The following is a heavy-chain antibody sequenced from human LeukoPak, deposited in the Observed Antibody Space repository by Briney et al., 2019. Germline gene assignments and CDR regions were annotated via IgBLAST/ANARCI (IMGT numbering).Heavy chain of an antibody. J-gene: IGHJ5*02. CDR3: ARTIVVPAQLGDSFDP. CDR1: GYTFTDYY. Sequence: ASVKVSCKASGYTFTDYYIHWVRQAPGQGLEWMGWINPYSGRTHYAQNFQGRVTMTRDTSIRTAYMELNWLRSDDTAVFYCARTIVVPAQLGDSFDPWGQGTLVTVSS. CDR2: INPYSGRT. D-gene: IGHD2-2*01. V-gene: IGHV1-2*02.